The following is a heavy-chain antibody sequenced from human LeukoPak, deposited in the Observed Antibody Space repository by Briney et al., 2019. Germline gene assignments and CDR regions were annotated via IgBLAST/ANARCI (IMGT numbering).Heavy chain of an antibody. CDR1: GGSISSSSYY. J-gene: IGHJ6*03. CDR3: ARDHTCSGGSCYSSYYYYYMDV. CDR2: IYYSGST. Sequence: SSETLSLTCTVSGGSISSSSYYWGWIRQPPGKGLEWIGSIYYSGSTYYNPSLKSRVTISVDTSKNQFSLKLSSVTAADTAVYYCARDHTCSGGSCYSSYYYYYMDVWGKGTTVTVSS. V-gene: IGHV4-39*07. D-gene: IGHD2-15*01.